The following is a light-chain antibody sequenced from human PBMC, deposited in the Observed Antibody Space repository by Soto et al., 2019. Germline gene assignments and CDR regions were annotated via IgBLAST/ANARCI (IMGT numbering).Light chain of an antibody. CDR2: DNN. CDR3: GAWDSRLNTGV. J-gene: IGLJ2*01. V-gene: IGLV1-51*01. Sequence: QSVLTQPPSVSAAAGQKVTISCSGSSSNIRINYISWYQQLPGTAPKLLIYDNNKRPSGIPDRLSGSRSGTSATLGITGLQTGDEADYYCGAWDSRLNTGVFGGGTKLTVL. CDR1: SSNIRINY.